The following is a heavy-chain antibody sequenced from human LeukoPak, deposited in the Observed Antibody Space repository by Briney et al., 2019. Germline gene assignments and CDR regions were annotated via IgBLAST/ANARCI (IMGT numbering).Heavy chain of an antibody. V-gene: IGHV3-30*18. D-gene: IGHD3-9*01. CDR3: AKGVGRYFDWLFLFDY. CDR1: GSTFSSYG. CDR2: ISYDGSNK. Sequence: GGSLRLSCAASGSTFSSYGMHWVRQAPGKGLEWVAVISYDGSNKYYADSVKGRFTISRDNSKNTLYLQMNSLRAEDTAVYYCAKGVGRYFDWLFLFDYWGQGTLVTVSS. J-gene: IGHJ4*02.